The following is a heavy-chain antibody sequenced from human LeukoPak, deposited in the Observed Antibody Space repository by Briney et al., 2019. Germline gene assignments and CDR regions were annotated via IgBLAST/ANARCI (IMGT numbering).Heavy chain of an antibody. D-gene: IGHD6-13*01. CDR2: MNPNSGNT. Sequence: VASVKVSCRASGYTFTSYDINWVRQATGQGLGWMGWMNPNSGNTGYAQKFQGRVTMTRNTSISTAYMELSSLRSEDTAVYYCARGRDSSSWNWFDPWGQGTLVTVSS. CDR1: GYTFTSYD. CDR3: ARGRDSSSWNWFDP. J-gene: IGHJ5*02. V-gene: IGHV1-8*01.